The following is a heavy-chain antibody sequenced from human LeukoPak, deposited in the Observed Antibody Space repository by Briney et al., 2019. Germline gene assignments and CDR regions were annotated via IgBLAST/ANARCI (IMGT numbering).Heavy chain of an antibody. D-gene: IGHD3-16*02. CDR2: IDWDDDK. Sequence: SGPTLVNPTQTLTLTCTFSGFSLSTSGMRVSWIRQPPGKALEWLARIDWDDDKFYSTSLKTRLTISKDTSKNQVVLTMTNMDPVDTATYYCARMGYDYVWGSYRPSYYFDYWGQGTLVTVS. V-gene: IGHV2-70*04. CDR1: GFSLSTSGMR. J-gene: IGHJ4*02. CDR3: ARMGYDYVWGSYRPSYYFDY.